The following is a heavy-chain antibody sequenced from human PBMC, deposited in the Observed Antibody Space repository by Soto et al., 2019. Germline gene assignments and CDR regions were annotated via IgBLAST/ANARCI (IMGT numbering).Heavy chain of an antibody. CDR1: GFTFSSYA. CDR2: ISGSGGST. Sequence: GGSLRLSCAASGFTFSSYAMSWVRQAPGKGLEWVSAISGSGGSTYYADSVKGRFTISRDNSKNTLYLQMNSLRAEDTAVYYCAKDAPSDIVVVPAAEDAFDIWGQGTMVTVSS. J-gene: IGHJ3*02. D-gene: IGHD2-2*01. V-gene: IGHV3-23*01. CDR3: AKDAPSDIVVVPAAEDAFDI.